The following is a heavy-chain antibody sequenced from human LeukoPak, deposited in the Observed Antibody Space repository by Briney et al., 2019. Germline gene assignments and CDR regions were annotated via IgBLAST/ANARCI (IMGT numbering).Heavy chain of an antibody. CDR3: ARDTYDFWSGYWPN. Sequence: SETLSLTCTASAGSISSGDYYWSWIRQPPGKGLEWIGYIYYSGSTYYNPSLKSRVTISVDTSKNQFSLKLSSVTAADTAVYYCARDTYDFWSGYWPNWGQGTLVTVSS. CDR2: IYYSGST. CDR1: AGSISSGDYY. D-gene: IGHD3-3*01. J-gene: IGHJ4*02. V-gene: IGHV4-30-4*08.